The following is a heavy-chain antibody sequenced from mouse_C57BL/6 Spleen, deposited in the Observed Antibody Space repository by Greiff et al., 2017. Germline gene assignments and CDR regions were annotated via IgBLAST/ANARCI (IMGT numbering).Heavy chain of an antibody. Sequence: QVQLQQPGAELVMPGASVKLSCKASGYTFTSYWMHWVKQRPGQGLEWIGEIDPSDSYTNYNQKFKGKSTLTVDKSSSTAYMQLSSLTSEDSAVYYCARSGYDGYHWFAYWGQGTLVTVSA. V-gene: IGHV1-69*01. J-gene: IGHJ3*01. D-gene: IGHD2-3*01. CDR3: ARSGYDGYHWFAY. CDR1: GYTFTSYW. CDR2: IDPSDSYT.